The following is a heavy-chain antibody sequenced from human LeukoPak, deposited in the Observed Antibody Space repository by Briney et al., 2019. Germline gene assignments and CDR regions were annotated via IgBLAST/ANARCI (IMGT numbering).Heavy chain of an antibody. V-gene: IGHV4-39*01. CDR1: GGSISSSSYY. CDR2: FYYSVST. CDR3: RTTPTGGVYYYYMDV. J-gene: IGHJ6*03. Sequence: SETLSLTCTVSGGSISSSSYYWGWIRQPPGKGLEWIGTFYYSVSTYYNPSLKSRVTISVDTSKNQFSLKLSSVTAADTAVYYCRTTPTGGVYYYYMDVWGKGTTVTISS. D-gene: IGHD4-17*01.